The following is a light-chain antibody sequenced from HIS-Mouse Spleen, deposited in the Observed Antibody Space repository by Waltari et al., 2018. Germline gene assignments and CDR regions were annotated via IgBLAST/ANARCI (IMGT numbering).Light chain of an antibody. V-gene: IGLV3-10*01. CDR1: ALPKKY. Sequence: SYELTQPPSVSVSPGQTARITCSGDALPKKYAYWYQQKSGQAPVLVFYEDSKRPSGNPGRFSGSSSGTMATLTISGAQVEDEADYYCYSTDSSGNHRVFGGGTKLTVL. CDR3: YSTDSSGNHRV. J-gene: IGLJ2*01. CDR2: EDS.